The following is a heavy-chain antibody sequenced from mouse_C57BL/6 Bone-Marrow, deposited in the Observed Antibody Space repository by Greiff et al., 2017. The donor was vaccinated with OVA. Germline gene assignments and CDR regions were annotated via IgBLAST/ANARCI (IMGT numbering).Heavy chain of an antibody. CDR1: GYTFTSYW. CDR2: IYPGSGST. Sequence: QVQLQQPGAELVKPGASVKMSCKASGYTFTSYWITWVKQRPGQGLEWIGDIYPGSGSTNYNEKFQSKATLTVDTSSSTAYMQLSSLTSEDSAVYYCALYDGYYYAMDYWGQGTSVTVSS. D-gene: IGHD2-3*01. J-gene: IGHJ4*01. V-gene: IGHV1-55*01. CDR3: ALYDGYYYAMDY.